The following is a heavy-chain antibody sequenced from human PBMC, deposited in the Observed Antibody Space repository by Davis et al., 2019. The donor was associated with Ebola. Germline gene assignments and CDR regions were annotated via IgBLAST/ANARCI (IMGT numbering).Heavy chain of an antibody. D-gene: IGHD6-13*01. Sequence: PGVSLTLSCAASVFTFSSYGMHWVRHASGEGLEWVAFIRYDGSNKYYADSVKGRFTISRDNSKNTLYLQMNSLRAEDTAVYYCANGIAAAAYYYYGMDVWGKGTTVTVSS. V-gene: IGHV3-30*02. CDR1: VFTFSSYG. J-gene: IGHJ6*04. CDR3: ANGIAAAAYYYYGMDV. CDR2: IRYDGSNK.